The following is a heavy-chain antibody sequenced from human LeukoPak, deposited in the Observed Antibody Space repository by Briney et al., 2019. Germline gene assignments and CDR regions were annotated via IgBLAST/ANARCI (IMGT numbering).Heavy chain of an antibody. CDR3: ARTERDYYDSSGYYVNWFDP. V-gene: IGHV1-2*02. CDR2: INPNSGGT. D-gene: IGHD3-22*01. J-gene: IGHJ5*02. CDR1: GYTFTGYY. Sequence: ASVKVSCKASGYTFTGYYMHWVRQAPRQGLEWMGWINPNSGGTNYAQKFQGRVTMTRDTSISTAYMELSRLRSEDTAVYYCARTERDYYDSSGYYVNWFDPWGQGTLVTVSS.